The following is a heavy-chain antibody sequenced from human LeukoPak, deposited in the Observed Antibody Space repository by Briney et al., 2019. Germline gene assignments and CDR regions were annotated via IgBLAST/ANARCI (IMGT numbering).Heavy chain of an antibody. J-gene: IGHJ4*02. V-gene: IGHV4-39*07. CDR2: IYYSGTT. CDR3: ARDRVVVIEDYFDH. D-gene: IGHD2-2*01. CDR1: GGSISSSSYY. Sequence: SETLSLTCTVSGGSISSSSYYWGWIRQPPGEGLEWIGSIYYSGTTYYNPSLKSRVTISIDTSKNQFSLKVSSVTAADTAVYYCARDRVVVIEDYFDHWGQGTLVTVSS.